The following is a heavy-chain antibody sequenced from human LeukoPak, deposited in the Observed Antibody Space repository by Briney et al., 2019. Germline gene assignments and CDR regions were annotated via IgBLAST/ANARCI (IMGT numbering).Heavy chain of an antibody. Sequence: SETLSLTCAVYGGSFSGYYWSWIRQPPGKGLERIGEINHSGSTNYNPSLKSRVAISVDTSKNQFSLKLSSVTAADTAVYYCARGRGIRAGAAFDIWGQGTMVTVSS. CDR2: INHSGST. CDR1: GGSFSGYY. V-gene: IGHV4-34*01. CDR3: ARGRGIRAGAAFDI. J-gene: IGHJ3*02. D-gene: IGHD6-13*01.